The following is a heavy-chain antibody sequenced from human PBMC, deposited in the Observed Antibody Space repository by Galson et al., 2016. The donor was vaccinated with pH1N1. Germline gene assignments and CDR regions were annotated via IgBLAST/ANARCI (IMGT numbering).Heavy chain of an antibody. Sequence: SLRLSCAASGFSVSFSYLSWVRQAPGKGLEWVSIIYSGDTTYYTDSVKGRFTISRDISKNTLYLQMNSLRAEDTAVYYCAREGPAPGAFDYWGQGTLVTVSS. J-gene: IGHJ4*02. CDR3: AREGPAPGAFDY. CDR2: IYSGDTT. D-gene: IGHD2-2*01. CDR1: GFSVSFSY. V-gene: IGHV3-53*01.